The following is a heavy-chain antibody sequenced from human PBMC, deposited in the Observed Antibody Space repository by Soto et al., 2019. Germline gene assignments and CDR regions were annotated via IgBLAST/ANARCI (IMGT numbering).Heavy chain of an antibody. CDR3: ARDLPRRYIAASPGLSWFDP. Sequence: ASVKVSCKASGYTFTSYAMHWVRQAPGQRLEWMGWINAGNGNTKYSQKFQGRVTITRDTSASTAYMELSSLRSEDTAVYYCARDLPRRYIAASPGLSWFDPWGQGTLVTVSS. J-gene: IGHJ5*02. CDR2: INAGNGNT. CDR1: GYTFTSYA. V-gene: IGHV1-3*01. D-gene: IGHD6-25*01.